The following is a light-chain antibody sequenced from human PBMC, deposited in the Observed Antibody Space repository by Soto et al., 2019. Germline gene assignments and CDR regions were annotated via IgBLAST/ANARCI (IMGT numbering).Light chain of an antibody. Sequence: EIVMTQFPATLSVSPGERATLSCRASQSVSSNLVWYQQKPGQPPRLLIYGASTRATGIPARFSGSGSGTEFTLTINSLQSEDFAVYYCQQSYDTPRLTFGQGTRLEIK. CDR2: GAS. V-gene: IGKV3-15*01. CDR1: QSVSSN. J-gene: IGKJ5*01. CDR3: QQSYDTPRLT.